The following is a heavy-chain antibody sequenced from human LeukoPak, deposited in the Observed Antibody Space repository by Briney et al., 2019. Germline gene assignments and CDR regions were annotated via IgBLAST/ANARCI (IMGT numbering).Heavy chain of an antibody. D-gene: IGHD6-6*01. Sequence: SVKVSCKASGGTFSSYAISWVRQAPGQGLEWMGGIIPIFGTANYAQKFQGRVTITAGESTSTAYMELSSLGSEDTAVYYCARGSEYSSSSWFDPWGQGTLVTVSS. CDR1: GGTFSSYA. CDR2: IIPIFGTA. V-gene: IGHV1-69*13. CDR3: ARGSEYSSSSWFDP. J-gene: IGHJ5*02.